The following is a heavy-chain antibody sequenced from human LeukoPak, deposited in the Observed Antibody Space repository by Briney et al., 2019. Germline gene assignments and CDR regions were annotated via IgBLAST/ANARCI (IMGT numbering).Heavy chain of an antibody. CDR1: GGTFSSYA. J-gene: IGHJ5*02. D-gene: IGHD2-2*01. CDR2: IIPIFGIA. V-gene: IGHV1-69*04. CDR3: AEEGEYQLLGWFDP. Sequence: SVKVSCKASGGTFSSYAISWVRQAPGQGLEWMGRIIPIFGIANYAQKFRGRVTITADKSTSTAYMELSSLRSEDTAVYYCAEEGEYQLLGWFDPWGQGTLVTVSS.